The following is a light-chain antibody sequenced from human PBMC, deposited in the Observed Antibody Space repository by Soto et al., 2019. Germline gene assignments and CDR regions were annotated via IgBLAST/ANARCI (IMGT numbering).Light chain of an antibody. CDR1: QTLSNY. CDR2: GAS. V-gene: IGKV1-39*01. J-gene: IGKJ4*01. Sequence: DIQMTQSPSSVSASVGDRVTITCRASQTLSNYLTWFQQKPGKAPKVLIYGASTLQSGVPSRFSGSGSGAAFTLTISNLQPEDSATYYCQQSFSPLLTFGGGTKVEIK. CDR3: QQSFSPLLT.